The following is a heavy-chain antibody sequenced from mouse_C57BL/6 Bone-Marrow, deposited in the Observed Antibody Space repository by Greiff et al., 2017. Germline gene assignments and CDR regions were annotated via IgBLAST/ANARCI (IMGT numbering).Heavy chain of an antibody. CDR3: APVVNAMDY. D-gene: IGHD1-1*01. J-gene: IGHJ4*01. CDR1: GYTFTSYG. Sequence: QVQLQQSGAELVRPGASVKLSCTASGYTFTSYGISWVKQRTGQGLEWIGEIYPSSGNTYYNEKFKGKATLTADKSSSTTYMQLRSLTSEDSAVYFCAPVVNAMDYWGQGTSVTVSS. CDR2: IYPSSGNT. V-gene: IGHV1-81*01.